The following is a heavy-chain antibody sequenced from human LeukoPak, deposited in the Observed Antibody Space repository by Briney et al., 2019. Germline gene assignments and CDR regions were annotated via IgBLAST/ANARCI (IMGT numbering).Heavy chain of an antibody. V-gene: IGHV1-2*02. CDR3: ARDVEKSGSQDY. D-gene: IGHD1-26*01. CDR2: INPNSGGT. Sequence: ASVKVSCKASGYTFTGYYMHWVRQAPGQGLEWMGWINPNSGGTNYAQKFQGRVTMTRDTSISTAYMELSRLRSDDTAVYYCARDVEKSGSQDYWGQGTPVTVSS. J-gene: IGHJ4*02. CDR1: GYTFTGYY.